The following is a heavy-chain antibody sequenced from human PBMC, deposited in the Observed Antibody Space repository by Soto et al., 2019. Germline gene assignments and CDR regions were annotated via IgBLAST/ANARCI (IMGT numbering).Heavy chain of an antibody. CDR2: IIPIFGTP. J-gene: IGHJ6*02. D-gene: IGHD3-16*01. CDR3: ARHLGGSHYYYGMDV. Sequence: QVQLVQSGAEVKKPGSSVKVSCKASGGTFSSYAISWVRQAPGQGLEWMGGIIPIFGTPDYAQRFQGRVTITADESTSTLYMELSSLRSEDTAVYYCARHLGGSHYYYGMDVWGQGTTVTVSS. V-gene: IGHV1-69*12. CDR1: GGTFSSYA.